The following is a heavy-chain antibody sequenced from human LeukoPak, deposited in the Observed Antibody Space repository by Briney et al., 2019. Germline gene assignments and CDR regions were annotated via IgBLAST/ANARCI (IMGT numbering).Heavy chain of an antibody. D-gene: IGHD6-13*01. CDR1: GGSISSGGYS. Sequence: TLSLTCAVSGGSISSGGYSWSWIRQPPGKALEWLALIDWDDDKYYSTSLKTRLTISKDTSKNQVVLTMTNMDPVDTATYYCARIAAGDGAFDIWGQGTMVTVSS. V-gene: IGHV2-70*01. J-gene: IGHJ3*02. CDR2: IDWDDDK. CDR3: ARIAAGDGAFDI.